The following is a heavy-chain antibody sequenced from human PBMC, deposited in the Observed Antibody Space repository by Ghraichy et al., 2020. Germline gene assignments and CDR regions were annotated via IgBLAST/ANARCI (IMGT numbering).Heavy chain of an antibody. D-gene: IGHD3-22*01. CDR3: ARSREVYDSSGYFYAY. J-gene: IGHJ4*02. CDR2: ISSVSSYI. V-gene: IGHV3-21*01. CDR1: GFSFSSYS. Sequence: SLRLSCAASGFSFSSYSMTWVRQAPGKGLEWVSSISSVSSYIHYAESVKGRFTISRDNAKSSLFLQMDGLRAEDTAVYYCARSREVYDSSGYFYAYWGQGTLVTVSS.